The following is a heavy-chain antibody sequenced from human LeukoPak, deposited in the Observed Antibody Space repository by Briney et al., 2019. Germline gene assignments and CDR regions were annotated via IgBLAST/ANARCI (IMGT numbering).Heavy chain of an antibody. CDR1: GYNFTGYY. J-gene: IGHJ6*03. D-gene: IGHD5-12*01. V-gene: IGHV1-2*02. CDR3: ARFYSGYGNYYYYMDV. CDR2: INPNTGGT. Sequence: GAPVKVSCKASGYNFTGYYLHWVRQAPGQGLEWMGWINPNTGGTNYAQKFQGRVTMTRDTSISTAYMELSRLRSDDTAVYYCARFYSGYGNYYYYMDVWGKGTTVTVSS.